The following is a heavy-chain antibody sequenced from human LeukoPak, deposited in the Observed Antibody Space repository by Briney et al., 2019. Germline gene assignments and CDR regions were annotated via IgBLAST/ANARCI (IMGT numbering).Heavy chain of an antibody. V-gene: IGHV4-34*01. CDR3: ARGFPHRIAAPNEGVWFDP. CDR2: INHSGST. D-gene: IGHD6-6*01. Sequence: KPSETLSLTCAVYGGSFSGYYWSWIRQPPGKGLEWIGEINHSGSTNYNPSLKSRVTISVDTSKNQFSLKLSSVTAADTAVYYCARGFPHRIAAPNEGVWFDPWGQGTLVTVSS. J-gene: IGHJ5*02. CDR1: GGSFSGYY.